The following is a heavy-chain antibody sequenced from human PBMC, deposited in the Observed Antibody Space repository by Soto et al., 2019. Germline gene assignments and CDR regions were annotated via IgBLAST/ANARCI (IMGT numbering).Heavy chain of an antibody. J-gene: IGHJ6*02. CDR2: ISYDGSNK. CDR1: GFTFSSYA. Sequence: GGSLRLSCAASGFTFSSYAMHWVRQAPGKGLEWVAVISYDGSNKYYADSVKGRFTISRDNSKNTLYLQMNSLRAEDTAVYYCARDLVAAVRGVIRVYYGMDVWGQGTTVTVSS. D-gene: IGHD3-10*01. CDR3: ARDLVAAVRGVIRVYYGMDV. V-gene: IGHV3-30-3*01.